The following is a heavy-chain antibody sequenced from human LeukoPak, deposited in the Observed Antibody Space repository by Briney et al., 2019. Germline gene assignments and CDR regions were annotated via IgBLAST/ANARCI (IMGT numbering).Heavy chain of an antibody. J-gene: IGHJ5*02. D-gene: IGHD2-15*01. CDR2: ISAYNGNT. V-gene: IGHV1-18*01. CDR3: ATEGLLQYNWFDP. Sequence: ASVKVSCKASGYTFTSYGISWVRQAPGQGLEWMGWISAYNGNTNYAQKFQGRVTMTEDTSTDTAYMELSSLRSEDTAVYYCATEGLLQYNWFDPWGQGTLVTVSS. CDR1: GYTFTSYG.